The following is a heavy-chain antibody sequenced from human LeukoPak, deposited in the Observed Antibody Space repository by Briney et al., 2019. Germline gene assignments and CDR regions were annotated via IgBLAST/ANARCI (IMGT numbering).Heavy chain of an antibody. CDR2: ISYDGSNK. CDR3: AKITEWLSPYYYGMDV. Sequence: GGSLRFSCAASGFTFSSYGMHWVRQAPGKGLEWVAVISYDGSNKYYADSVKGRSTISRDNSKNTLYLQMNSLRAEDTAVYYCAKITEWLSPYYYGMDVWGQGTTVTVSS. D-gene: IGHD3-3*01. V-gene: IGHV3-30*18. J-gene: IGHJ6*02. CDR1: GFTFSSYG.